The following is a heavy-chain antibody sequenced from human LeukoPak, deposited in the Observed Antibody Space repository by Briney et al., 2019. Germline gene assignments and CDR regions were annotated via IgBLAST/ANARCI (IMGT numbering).Heavy chain of an antibody. J-gene: IGHJ5*02. CDR2: INSDGSST. V-gene: IGHV3-74*01. CDR1: GFTFSSYW. Sequence: PGGSLRLSCAASGFTFSSYWMHWVRQAPGKGLVWVSHINSDGSSTSYADSVKGRFTISRDNAKNTLYLQMNSLRAEDTAVYYCARDSGAIAMVRGRWFDPWGQGTLVTVSS. D-gene: IGHD3-10*01. CDR3: ARDSGAIAMVRGRWFDP.